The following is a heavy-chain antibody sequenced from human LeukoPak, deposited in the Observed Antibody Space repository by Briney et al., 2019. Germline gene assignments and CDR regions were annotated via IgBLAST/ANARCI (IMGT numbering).Heavy chain of an antibody. CDR3: AKDPTHYRVWDDYDSTVLSY. V-gene: IGHV3-48*03. CDR1: GFTFSSYE. Sequence: PGGSLRLSCAASGFTFSSYEMNWVRQAPGKGLEWVSYISSSGSTTYYADSVKSRFTISRDNSRNTLYLQMNSLRAADTAVYYCAKDPTHYRVWDDYDSTVLSYWGQGTLVTVSS. CDR2: ISSSGSTT. D-gene: IGHD3-22*01. J-gene: IGHJ4*02.